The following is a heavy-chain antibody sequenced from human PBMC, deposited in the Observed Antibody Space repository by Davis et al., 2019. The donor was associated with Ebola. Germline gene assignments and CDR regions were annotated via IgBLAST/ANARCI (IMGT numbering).Heavy chain of an antibody. CDR3: ARERIFGVVKVLHYGMDV. CDR2: INHSGST. D-gene: IGHD3-3*01. CDR1: GGSFSGYY. J-gene: IGHJ6*02. V-gene: IGHV4-34*01. Sequence: ESLKISCAVYGGSFSGYYWSWIRQPPGKGLEWIGEINHSGSTNYNPSLKSRVTISVDTSKNQFSLKLSSVTAADTAVYYCARERIFGVVKVLHYGMDVWGQGTTVTVSS.